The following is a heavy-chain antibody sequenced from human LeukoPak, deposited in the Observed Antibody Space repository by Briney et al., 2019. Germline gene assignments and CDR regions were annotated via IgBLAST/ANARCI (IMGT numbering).Heavy chain of an antibody. J-gene: IGHJ4*02. V-gene: IGHV1-2*02. CDR3: ASGFWSGYYTEYYFDY. CDR2: INPNSGAT. Sequence: GASVKVSCKASGYTFTGYYMHWVRQAPGQGLEWMGWINPNSGATNYAQKFQGRVTMTRDTSISTAYMELSRLRSDDTAVYYCASGFWSGYYTEYYFDYWGQGTLVTVSS. CDR1: GYTFTGYY. D-gene: IGHD3-3*01.